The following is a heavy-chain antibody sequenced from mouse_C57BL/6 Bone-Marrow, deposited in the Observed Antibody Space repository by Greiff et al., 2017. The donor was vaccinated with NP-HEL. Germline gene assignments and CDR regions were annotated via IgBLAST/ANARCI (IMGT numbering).Heavy chain of an antibody. CDR1: GYTFTSYG. J-gene: IGHJ3*01. V-gene: IGHV1-81*01. CDR3: ARYRWPPFAY. CDR2: IYPRSGNT. Sequence: QVQLQQSGAELARPGASVKLSCKASGYTFTSYGLSWVKQSTGQGLEWIGEIYPRSGNTYYNEKFKGKATLTADKSSSTAYMELRSLTSEDSAVYFCARYRWPPFAYWGQGTLVTVSA. D-gene: IGHD2-14*01.